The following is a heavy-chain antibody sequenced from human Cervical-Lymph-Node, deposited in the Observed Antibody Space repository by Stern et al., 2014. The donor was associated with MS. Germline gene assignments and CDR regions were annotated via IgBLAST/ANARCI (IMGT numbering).Heavy chain of an antibody. Sequence: QLQLQESGPGLVKPSETLSLTCTVSGGSISSNYWSWIRQPPGKGLEWIGYLYYSGNTNYNPSLKSRFPPSVATSKNHFSLSLGSVTAADTAVYYCARHGPPRRRDDSNHPNFDYWGPGTLVAVSS. CDR1: GGSISSNY. V-gene: IGHV4-59*08. J-gene: IGHJ4*02. CDR3: ARHGPPRRRDDSNHPNFDY. D-gene: IGHD5-24*01. CDR2: LYYSGNT.